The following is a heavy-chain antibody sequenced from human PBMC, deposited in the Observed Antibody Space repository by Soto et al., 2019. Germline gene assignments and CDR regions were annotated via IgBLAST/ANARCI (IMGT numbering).Heavy chain of an antibody. CDR2: ISGSGGST. J-gene: IGHJ6*02. V-gene: IGHV3-23*01. Sequence: EVQLLESGGGLVQPGGSLRLSCAASGFTFSSYAMSWVRQAPGKGLEWVSAISGSGGSTYYADSVKGRFTISRDKSKNTLYLQMNSLRAEDTAVYYCASAAREYYYSGMDVWGQGTTVTVAS. CDR1: GFTFSSYA. CDR3: ASAAREYYYSGMDV.